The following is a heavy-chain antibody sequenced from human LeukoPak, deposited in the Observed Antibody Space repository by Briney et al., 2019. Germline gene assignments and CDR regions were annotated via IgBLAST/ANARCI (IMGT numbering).Heavy chain of an antibody. CDR2: IWYDGSNK. CDR3: ARGFSNLPDDY. J-gene: IGHJ4*02. V-gene: IGHV3-33*01. D-gene: IGHD5-24*01. CDR1: GFTFSSYG. Sequence: GRSLRLSCAASGFTFSSYGMHWVRQAPGKGLEWVAVIWYDGSNKYYADSVKGRFTISRDNSKNTLYLQMNSLRAEDTAVYYCARGFSNLPDDYCGQGTLVTVSS.